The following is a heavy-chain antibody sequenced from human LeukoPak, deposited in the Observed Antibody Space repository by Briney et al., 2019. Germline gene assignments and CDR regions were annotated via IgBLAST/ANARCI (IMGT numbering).Heavy chain of an antibody. CDR1: GGSISSSSYY. V-gene: IGHV4-39*07. J-gene: IGHJ4*02. CDR2: IYYSGST. D-gene: IGHD6-13*01. CDR3: ARGGSSWYPRQYYFDY. Sequence: SETLSLTCTVSGGSISSSSYYWGWIRQPPGKGLEWIGSIYYSGSTYYNPSLKSRVTISVDTSKNQFSLKLSSVTAADTAVYYCARGGSSWYPRQYYFDYWGQGTLVTVSS.